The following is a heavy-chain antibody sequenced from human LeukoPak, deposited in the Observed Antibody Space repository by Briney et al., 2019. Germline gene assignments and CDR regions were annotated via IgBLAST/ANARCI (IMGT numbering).Heavy chain of an antibody. CDR3: VSGSLQSGYNFDY. J-gene: IGHJ4*02. CDR2: IKYDGSAT. D-gene: IGHD3-3*01. CDR1: GFTFSNYW. Sequence: PGGSLRLSCAASGFTFSNYWMHWIRQVPGKGLVWVSHIKYDGSATNYADSVKGRFTISRDNAKNTLYLQMNSLRAEDTAVYYCVSGSLQSGYNFDYWGQGALVIVSS. V-gene: IGHV3-74*01.